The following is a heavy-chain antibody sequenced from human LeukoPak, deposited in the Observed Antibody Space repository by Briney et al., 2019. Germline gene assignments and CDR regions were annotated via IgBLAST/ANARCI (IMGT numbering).Heavy chain of an antibody. Sequence: PGGSLRLSCAASGFTFSDYYMSWIRQAPGKGLEWVSYISDSGRTIYYADSVKGRFTISRDNAKNSLYLQMNTLRAEDTAMYYCATVHFGYFDYWGQGTLVTVSS. J-gene: IGHJ4*02. CDR1: GFTFSDYY. CDR3: ATVHFGYFDY. V-gene: IGHV3-11*01. D-gene: IGHD3-3*01. CDR2: ISDSGRTI.